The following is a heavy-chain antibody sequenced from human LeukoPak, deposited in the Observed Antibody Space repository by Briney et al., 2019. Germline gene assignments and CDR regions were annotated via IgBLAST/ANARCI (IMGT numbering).Heavy chain of an antibody. CDR3: AKCYGSGRYYFDY. Sequence: GGSLRLSCAVSGFTFSSWWMSWVRQAPGKGLEWVANIKQDGSEKYYVDSVKGRFTISRDNAKNSLYLQMNSLRAEDTAVYYCAKCYGSGRYYFDYWGQGTLVTVSS. D-gene: IGHD3-10*01. V-gene: IGHV3-7*01. CDR2: IKQDGSEK. J-gene: IGHJ4*02. CDR1: GFTFSSWW.